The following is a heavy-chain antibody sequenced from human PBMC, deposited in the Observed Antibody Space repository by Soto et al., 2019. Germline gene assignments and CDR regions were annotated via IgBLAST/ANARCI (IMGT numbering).Heavy chain of an antibody. CDR1: GGTFNNYA. D-gene: IGHD5-12*01. CDR2: ILPIIGTA. J-gene: IGHJ4*02. Sequence: QVQLVQSGAEVKKPGSSVKVSCKASGGTFNNYAISWVRQAPGQGLEWMGGILPIIGTADYAHKVQGRLAIGADESTGTTFMELRSLRSKDSPLYYGARVGVDVVATSAFDYWGQGTLVTVSS. V-gene: IGHV1-69*01. CDR3: ARVGVDVVATSAFDY.